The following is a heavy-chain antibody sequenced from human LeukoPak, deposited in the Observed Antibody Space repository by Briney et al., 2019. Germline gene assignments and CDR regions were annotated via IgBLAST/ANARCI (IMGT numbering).Heavy chain of an antibody. Sequence: ETLSLTCTVSGVSIRTYYWSWLRQPPGKGLEWIGYKSGAGRDLYNPSLKSRVTISVDASENQFSLSLRSVTAADTAMYYCARTTRVTPDGRAEYFEDWGQGTLVIVSS. CDR1: GVSIRTYY. D-gene: IGHD4-11*01. CDR3: ARTTRVTPDGRAEYFED. J-gene: IGHJ1*01. CDR2: KSGAGRD. V-gene: IGHV4-59*03.